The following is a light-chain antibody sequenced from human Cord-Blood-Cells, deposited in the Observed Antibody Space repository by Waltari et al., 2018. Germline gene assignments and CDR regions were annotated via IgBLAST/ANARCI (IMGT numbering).Light chain of an antibody. CDR1: SPPIGAGYD. CDR3: QSYDSSLSGSV. V-gene: IGLV1-40*01. Sequence: HSVLTQPPSVSGAQGQRVIISCPGSSPPIGAGYDVHWYQQLPGTAPKLLIYVNSNRHTGVPERCSCSRSGASASLAITGLQAEDEADYYCQSYDSSLSGSVFGGGTKLTVL. CDR2: VNS. J-gene: IGLJ3*02.